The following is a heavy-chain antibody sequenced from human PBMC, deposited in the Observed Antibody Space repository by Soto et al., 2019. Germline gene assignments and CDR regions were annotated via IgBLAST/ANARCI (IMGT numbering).Heavy chain of an antibody. D-gene: IGHD3-10*01. V-gene: IGHV4-34*01. CDR1: GGPFRGYY. CDR3: ARGRSYYGAGSLDWFDP. Sequence: PSETLSLTCAVYGGPFRGYYWSWIRQSPGKGLEWIGEINHSGTTNYNPSLKSRVTVSVDTANNQFSLNLSSVTAADTAVYYCARGRSYYGAGSLDWFDPWGQGTLATVSS. CDR2: INHSGTT. J-gene: IGHJ5*02.